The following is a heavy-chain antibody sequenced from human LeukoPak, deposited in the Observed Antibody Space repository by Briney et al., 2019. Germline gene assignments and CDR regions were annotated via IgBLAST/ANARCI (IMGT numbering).Heavy chain of an antibody. V-gene: IGHV4-61*02. Sequence: SETLSLTCTVSGGSISSGSYYWSWIRQPAGKGLEWIGRIYTSGSTNYNPSLKSRVTISVDTSKNQFSLKLSSVTAADTAVYYCARDYVNWFDPWGQGTLATVSS. CDR1: GGSISSGSYY. CDR2: IYTSGST. J-gene: IGHJ5*02. CDR3: ARDYVNWFDP. D-gene: IGHD3-16*01.